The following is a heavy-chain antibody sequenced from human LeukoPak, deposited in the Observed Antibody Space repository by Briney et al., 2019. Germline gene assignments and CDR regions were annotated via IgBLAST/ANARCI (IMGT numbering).Heavy chain of an antibody. J-gene: IGHJ4*02. V-gene: IGHV4-31*03. CDR1: GSSISSGGYY. D-gene: IGHD1-14*01. Sequence: SETLSLTCTVSGSSISSGGYYWSWIRQHPGKGLEWIGYIYYSGSTYYNPSLKSRVTISVDTSKNQFSLKLSSVTAADTAVYYCARVGRYDRFFDYWGQGTLVTVSS. CDR3: ARVGRYDRFFDY. CDR2: IYYSGST.